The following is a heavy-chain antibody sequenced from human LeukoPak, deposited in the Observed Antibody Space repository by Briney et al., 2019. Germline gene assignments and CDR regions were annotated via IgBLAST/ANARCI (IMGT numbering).Heavy chain of an antibody. J-gene: IGHJ4*02. V-gene: IGHV1-18*04. Sequence: ASVKVSCKASGYTFTSYGISWVRQAPGQGLEWMGWISAYNGNTNYAQKFQGRVTITADESTSTAYMELSSLRSEDTAVYYCARGYYDILTGYPEYYFDYWGQGTLVTVSS. CDR1: GYTFTSYG. D-gene: IGHD3-9*01. CDR3: ARGYYDILTGYPEYYFDY. CDR2: ISAYNGNT.